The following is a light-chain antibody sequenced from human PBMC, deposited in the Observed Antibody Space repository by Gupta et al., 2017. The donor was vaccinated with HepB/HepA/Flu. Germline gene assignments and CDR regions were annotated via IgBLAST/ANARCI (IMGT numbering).Light chain of an antibody. CDR1: QNVLYSSNNKNY. CDR3: QQYYRTPLT. V-gene: IGKV4-1*01. CDR2: WAS. Sequence: DIVMTQSPASLAVSLGERATINCKSSQNVLYSSNNKNYLGRYQQKAGQPPKLLIYWASTRQSGVPDRFSGSGSGTDFTLTISSLQAEDVALYYCQQYYRTPLTFGQGTRLEIK. J-gene: IGKJ5*01.